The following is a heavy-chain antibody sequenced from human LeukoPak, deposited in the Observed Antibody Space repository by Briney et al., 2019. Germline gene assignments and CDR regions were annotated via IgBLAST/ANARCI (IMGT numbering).Heavy chain of an antibody. V-gene: IGHV3-48*03. CDR1: GFSFSSYE. D-gene: IGHD6-13*01. CDR3: VRSYSRCLFWFLDL. J-gene: IGHJ2*01. Sequence: QPGGSLTLSCAASGFSFSSYEMHWVRQAPGQGLEWISYISSSGATFYYADSVKGRFTISRDNAKNSLYLQMNSLRAEDTAVYYCVRSYSRCLFWFLDLWGRGTQVTVSS. CDR2: ISSSGATF.